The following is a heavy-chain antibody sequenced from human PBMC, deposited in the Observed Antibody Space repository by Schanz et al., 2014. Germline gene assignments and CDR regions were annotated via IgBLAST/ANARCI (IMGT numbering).Heavy chain of an antibody. J-gene: IGHJ4*02. CDR1: GGSISSYY. Sequence: QVQLQESGPGLVKPSESLSLTCTVSGGSISSYYWSWIRQPPGKGLEWIGYIYYTASTNYNPSLRSRVTISADTSKNQFSLKLTSVTAADSAVYFCAREGTGAVRGYFDYWGQGALVTVSS. D-gene: IGHD6-13*01. CDR3: AREGTGAVRGYFDY. V-gene: IGHV4-59*01. CDR2: IYYTAST.